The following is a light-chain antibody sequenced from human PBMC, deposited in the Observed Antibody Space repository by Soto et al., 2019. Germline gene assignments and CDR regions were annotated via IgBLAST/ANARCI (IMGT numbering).Light chain of an antibody. CDR1: RSDVGGYAY. V-gene: IGLV2-11*01. Sequence: QSVLTQPRSVSGSPGQSVTISCTGTRSDVGGYAYISWYQQHPGKVPKLIIYDVSKRPSGVPDRFSGSKSGNTASLTISGLQAEDEADYYCSSFATSGTTVIFGGGTKLTVL. J-gene: IGLJ2*01. CDR3: SSFATSGTTVI. CDR2: DVS.